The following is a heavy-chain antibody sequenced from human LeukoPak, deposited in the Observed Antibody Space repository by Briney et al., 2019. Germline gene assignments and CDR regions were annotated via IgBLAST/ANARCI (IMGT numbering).Heavy chain of an antibody. D-gene: IGHD6-6*01. CDR3: AKDPAYSSSPLPDAFDI. Sequence: GGSLRLSCAASGFTFSSYAMSWVRQAPGKGLEWVSAISGSGGSTYYADSVKGRFTISRDNSKNTLYLQMNSLRAEDTAVYYCAKDPAYSSSPLPDAFDIWGQGTMVTVSS. CDR1: GFTFSSYA. V-gene: IGHV3-23*01. CDR2: ISGSGGST. J-gene: IGHJ3*02.